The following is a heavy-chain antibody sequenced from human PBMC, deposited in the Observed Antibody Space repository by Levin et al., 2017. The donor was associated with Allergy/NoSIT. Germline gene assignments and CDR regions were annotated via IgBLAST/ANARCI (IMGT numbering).Heavy chain of an antibody. CDR2: IYYSGST. D-gene: IGHD4-17*01. Sequence: SETLSLTCTVSGGSISSYYWSWIRQPPGKGLEWIGYIYYSGSTNYNPSLKSRVTISVDTSKNQFSLKLSSVTAADTAVYYCARLVGGDYEGVGDYWGQGTLVTVSS. V-gene: IGHV4-59*01. CDR1: GGSISSYY. CDR3: ARLVGGDYEGVGDY. J-gene: IGHJ4*02.